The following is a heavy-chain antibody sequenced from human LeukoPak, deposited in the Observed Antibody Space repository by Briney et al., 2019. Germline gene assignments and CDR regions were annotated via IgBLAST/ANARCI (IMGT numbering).Heavy chain of an antibody. CDR1: GGSFSSGTYY. CDR3: ARSRGGACFDY. CDR2: IHYSGSS. J-gene: IGHJ4*02. D-gene: IGHD2-21*02. Sequence: SETLSLTCTVSGGSFSSGTYYWAWRRQPPGRGLEWIGYIHYSGSSNHNPSLKSRVTISVDTSNNQFSLRLTSVTAADTAVYYCARSRGGACFDYWGQGTLVTVSS. V-gene: IGHV4-61*01.